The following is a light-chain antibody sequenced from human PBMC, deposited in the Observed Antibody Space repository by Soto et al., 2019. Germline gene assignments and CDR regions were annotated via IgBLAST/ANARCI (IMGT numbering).Light chain of an antibody. Sequence: QSALTQPASVSGSPGQSITISCTGTSSDVGAYNYVSWYQQHPGKAPKLMIYEVSHRPSGVSYRFSGSKSGNTASLTISWLQAEDEADYYCSSYATSSTLLFGGGTKLTVL. CDR1: SSDVGAYNY. J-gene: IGLJ2*01. V-gene: IGLV2-14*01. CDR2: EVS. CDR3: SSYATSSTLL.